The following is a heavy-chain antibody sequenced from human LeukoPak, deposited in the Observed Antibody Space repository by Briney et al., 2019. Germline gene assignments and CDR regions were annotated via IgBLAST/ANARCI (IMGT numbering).Heavy chain of an antibody. Sequence: PSETLSLACTVSGGSISCYYWSWIRQPPGKGLEWIGYIYYSGSTNYNPSLKSRVTISVDTSKNQFSLKLSSVTAADTAVYYCARSGRRVIHKFPDYWGQGTLVPVSS. CDR2: IYYSGST. CDR3: ARSGRRVIHKFPDY. J-gene: IGHJ4*02. V-gene: IGHV4-59*01. D-gene: IGHD3-10*01. CDR1: GGSISCYY.